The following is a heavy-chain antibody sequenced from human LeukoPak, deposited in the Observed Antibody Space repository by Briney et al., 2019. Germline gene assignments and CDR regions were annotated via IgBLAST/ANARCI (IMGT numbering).Heavy chain of an antibody. CDR2: ISSSGSTI. D-gene: IGHD6-6*01. CDR1: RYTHNYYY. CDR3: ARDEDSWFNY. J-gene: IGHJ4*02. Sequence: KAGGSQRLPYAASRYTHNYYYKLGTTHARGRGLGGVSYISSSGSTIYYADSVKGRFTISRDNAKNSLYLQMNSLRAEDTAVYYCARDEDSWFNYWGQGTLVTVSS. V-gene: IGHV3-11*01.